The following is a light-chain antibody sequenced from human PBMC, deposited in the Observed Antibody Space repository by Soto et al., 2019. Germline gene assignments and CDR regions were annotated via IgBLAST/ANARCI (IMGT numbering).Light chain of an antibody. J-gene: IGKJ1*01. Sequence: EFVLTQSPGTLSLSPGERATLYCRASQSISTSYLAWYQHKRGQAPRLLIYGASSRATDIPARFSGSGSGTEFTLTISSLQSEDLAVYHCQQYNKWPQTFGQGTKVDI. CDR2: GAS. CDR1: QSISTSY. CDR3: QQYNKWPQT. V-gene: IGKV3D-15*01.